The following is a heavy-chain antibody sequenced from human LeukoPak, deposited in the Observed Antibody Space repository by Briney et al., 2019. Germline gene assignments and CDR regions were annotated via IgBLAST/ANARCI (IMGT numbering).Heavy chain of an antibody. Sequence: PGGSLRLSCAASGFSFNTYAMSWVRQAPGKGLEWVSAISNTGGSTYYADSVKGRFTISRDKSKNTLSLQMNSLRAEDTAVYFCARGGSDTAMAHDYWGQGTLVTVSS. CDR1: GFSFNTYA. J-gene: IGHJ4*02. CDR3: ARGGSDTAMAHDY. D-gene: IGHD5-18*01. CDR2: ISNTGGST. V-gene: IGHV3-23*01.